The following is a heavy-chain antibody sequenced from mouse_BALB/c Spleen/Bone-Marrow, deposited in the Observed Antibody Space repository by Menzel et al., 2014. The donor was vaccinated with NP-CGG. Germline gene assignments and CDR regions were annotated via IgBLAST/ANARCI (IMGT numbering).Heavy chain of an antibody. J-gene: IGHJ3*01. V-gene: IGHV5-12-1*01. D-gene: IGHD4-1*01. Sequence: EVKVVESGGGLVKPGGSLKLSCAASGFAFSSYDMSWVRQTPEKRLEWVTYISSGGGSTYYPDAVKGRFTISRDNAKNTLYLQMSSLKSEDTAMYYCARDRGKNWALFAYWGQGTLVTVSA. CDR3: ARDRGKNWALFAY. CDR2: ISSGGGST. CDR1: GFAFSSYD.